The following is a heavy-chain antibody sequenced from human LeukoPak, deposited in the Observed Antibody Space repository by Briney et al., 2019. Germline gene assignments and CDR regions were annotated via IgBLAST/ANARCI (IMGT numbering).Heavy chain of an antibody. CDR1: GFTFDDYG. D-gene: IGHD1-14*01. Sequence: VGSLRLSCAASGFTFDDYGMSWVRQAPGKGLEWVSGINWNGGSTGYADSVKGRFTISRDNAKNSLYLQMNSLRAEDTALYYCARDSGKGYFHISFNYWGQGTLVTVSS. V-gene: IGHV3-20*04. J-gene: IGHJ4*02. CDR3: ARDSGKGYFHISFNY. CDR2: INWNGGST.